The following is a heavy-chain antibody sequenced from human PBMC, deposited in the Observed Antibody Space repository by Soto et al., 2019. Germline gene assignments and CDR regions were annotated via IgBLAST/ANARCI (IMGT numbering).Heavy chain of an antibody. Sequence: SETLSLTCTVSGGSISSGDYYWSWIRQPPGKGLEWIGYIYYSGSTYYNPSLKSRVTISVDTSKNQFSLKLSSVTAADTAVYYCARVKVTSYYYDSSGYSALAADAFDIWGQGTMVTVSS. CDR3: ARVKVTSYYYDSSGYSALAADAFDI. J-gene: IGHJ3*02. CDR2: IYYSGST. V-gene: IGHV4-30-4*01. D-gene: IGHD3-22*01. CDR1: GGSISSGDYY.